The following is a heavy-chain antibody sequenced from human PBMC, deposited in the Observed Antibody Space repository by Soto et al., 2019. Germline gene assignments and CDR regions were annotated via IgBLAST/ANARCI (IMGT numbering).Heavy chain of an antibody. D-gene: IGHD3-16*01. J-gene: IGHJ4*02. CDR1: GFSFGNYW. CDR3: ARLGLFITLGVMFWYFDY. V-gene: IGHV3-7*05. CDR2: IKHDGSEQ. Sequence: EVQLVDSGGGLVQPGGSLRLSCAASGFSFGNYWMSWVRQAPGKGLEWVANIKHDGSEQYYVDSVRGRCTISRDNAKNSVALQMNSLRAEDTAVYYCARLGLFITLGVMFWYFDYWAQGALVNVSS.